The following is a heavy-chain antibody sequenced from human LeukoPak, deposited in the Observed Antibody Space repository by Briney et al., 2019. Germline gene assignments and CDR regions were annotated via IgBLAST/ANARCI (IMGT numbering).Heavy chain of an antibody. D-gene: IGHD3-10*01. Sequence: ASVKVSCKAFGYTFTSYAMHWVRQAPGQRLEWMGWINAGNGNTKYSQKFQGRVTITRDTSASTAYMELSSLRSEDTAVYYCARDRYGSGSYYYGMDVWGQGTTVTVSS. CDR2: INAGNGNT. CDR1: GYTFTSYA. CDR3: ARDRYGSGSYYYGMDV. J-gene: IGHJ6*02. V-gene: IGHV1-3*01.